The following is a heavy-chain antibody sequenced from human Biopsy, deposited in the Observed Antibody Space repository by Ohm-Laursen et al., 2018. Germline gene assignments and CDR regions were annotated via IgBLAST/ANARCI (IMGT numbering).Heavy chain of an antibody. CDR3: GRGQTVAPGYYGMDV. CDR2: LYSAGNT. Sequence: SLRLSCAASGFNIRVSYMGWVRQPPGRGLEWLSLLYSAGNTYYADSVKGRFTISRDKSKNTLYLQLNSLRAEDTAVYYCGRGQTVAPGYYGMDVWGQGTTVTVSS. V-gene: IGHV3-66*01. CDR1: GFNIRVSY. D-gene: IGHD4-17*01. J-gene: IGHJ6*02.